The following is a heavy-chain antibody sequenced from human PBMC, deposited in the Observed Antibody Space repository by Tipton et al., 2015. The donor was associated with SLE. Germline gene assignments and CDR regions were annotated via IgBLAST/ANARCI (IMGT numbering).Heavy chain of an antibody. CDR1: GASISTEGYS. CDR2: IFHTGSA. V-gene: IGHV4-30-2*01. J-gene: IGHJ4*02. Sequence: TLSLTCVVSGASISTEGYSWSWIRQPPGKGLEWIGYIFHTGSAYYNPSLRSRLTISLDRSNNQFSLKLSSMTAADTAVYHCARGYYESNGYYSFDYWGLGALVTVPS. CDR3: ARGYYESNGYYSFDY. D-gene: IGHD3-22*01.